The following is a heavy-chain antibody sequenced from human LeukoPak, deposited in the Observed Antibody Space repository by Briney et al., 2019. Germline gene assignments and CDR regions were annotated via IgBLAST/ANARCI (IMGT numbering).Heavy chain of an antibody. D-gene: IGHD3-16*01. J-gene: IGHJ4*02. CDR3: AKGARLRLGEDFDY. CDR1: GFTFSSYG. CDR2: ISYDGSNK. V-gene: IGHV3-30*18. Sequence: PGGSLRLSCAASGFTFSSYGMHWVRQAPGKGLEWVAVISYDGSNKYYADSVKGRFTISRDNSKNTVYLQMNSLRAEDTAVYYCAKGARLRLGEDFDYWGQGTLVTVSS.